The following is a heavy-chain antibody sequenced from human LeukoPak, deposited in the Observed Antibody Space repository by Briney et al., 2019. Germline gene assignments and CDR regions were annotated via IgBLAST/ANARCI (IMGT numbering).Heavy chain of an antibody. D-gene: IGHD6-19*01. V-gene: IGHV3-9*03. CDR1: GFTFDNYA. CDR2: ISWNSGSI. Sequence: GGSLRLSCSASGFTFDNYAMHWVRQAPGKGLEWVSGISWNSGSIGYADSVKGRFTISRDNAKNSLYLQMNSLRAEDMALYYCAKDHGGSGWYFVIDYWGQGTLVTVSS. J-gene: IGHJ4*02. CDR3: AKDHGGSGWYFVIDY.